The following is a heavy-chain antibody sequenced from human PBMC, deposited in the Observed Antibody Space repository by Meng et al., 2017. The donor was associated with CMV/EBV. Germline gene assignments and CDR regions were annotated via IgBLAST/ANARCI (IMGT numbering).Heavy chain of an antibody. V-gene: IGHV1-69*06. CDR2: IIPIFGTA. D-gene: IGHD1-1*01. Sequence: KVCCKASGGPFRSYAIRWVRQAPGQGLEWMGGIIPIFGTANYAQKFQGRVTITADKSTSTAYMELSSLRSEDTAVYYCAIGSQLGGYWGQGTLVTVSS. J-gene: IGHJ4*02. CDR1: GGPFRSYA. CDR3: AIGSQLGGY.